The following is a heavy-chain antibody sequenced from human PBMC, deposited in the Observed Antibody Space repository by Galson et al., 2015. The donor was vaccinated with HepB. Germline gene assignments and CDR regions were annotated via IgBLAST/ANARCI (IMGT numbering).Heavy chain of an antibody. J-gene: IGHJ4*02. V-gene: IGHV4-59*01. D-gene: IGHD5/OR15-5a*01. CDR2: MCYSGST. CDR3: VRVENYGVYQLYFFDY. Sequence: LSLTCRGFGGSMRIYYWSWHRQPPGKDRERIGSMCYSGSTNYNPSLKSRVTISVDTSKNQFSLKLSSVTPADTAVYYCVRVENYGVYQLYFFDYWGQGTLVTVSS. CDR1: GGSMRIYY.